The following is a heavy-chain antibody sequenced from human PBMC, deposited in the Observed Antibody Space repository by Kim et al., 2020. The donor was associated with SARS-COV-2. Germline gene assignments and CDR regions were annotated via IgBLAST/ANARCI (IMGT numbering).Heavy chain of an antibody. J-gene: IGHJ6*02. CDR1: GGSISSYY. Sequence: SETLSLTCTVSGGSISSYYWSWIRQPAGKGLEWIGRIYTSGSTNYNPSLKSRVTMSVDTSKNQFSLKLSSVTAADTAVYYCARSAPIVVVPAADKYYYYGMDVWGQGTTVTVSS. CDR3: ARSAPIVVVPAADKYYYYGMDV. D-gene: IGHD2-2*01. V-gene: IGHV4-4*07. CDR2: IYTSGST.